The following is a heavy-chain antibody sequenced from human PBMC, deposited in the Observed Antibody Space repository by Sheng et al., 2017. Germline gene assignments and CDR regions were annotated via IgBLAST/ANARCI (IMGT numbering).Heavy chain of an antibody. D-gene: IGHD6-19*01. Sequence: EVQLVESGGGLVQPGGSLRLSCAASGFTFSSYAMSWVRQAPGKGLEWVSAISGSGGSTYYADSVKGRFTISRDNSKNTLYLQMNSLRAEDTAVYYCAKGPPRARAVAGTWDYFDYWGQGTVGHRLL. CDR2: ISGSGGST. CDR1: GFTFSSYA. V-gene: IGHV3-23*04. J-gene: IGHJ4*02. CDR3: AKGPPRARAVAGTWDYFDY.